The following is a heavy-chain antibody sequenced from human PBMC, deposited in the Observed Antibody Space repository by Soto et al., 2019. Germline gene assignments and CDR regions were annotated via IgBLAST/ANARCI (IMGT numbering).Heavy chain of an antibody. CDR2: INPSGGST. D-gene: IGHD4-17*01. CDR3: ARYGDSDAFDI. CDR1: GYTFTSYY. Sequence: QVQLVQSGAEVKKPGASVKVSCKASGYTFTSYYMHWVRQAPGQGLEWMGIINPSGGSTSYAQKYQGRVTMNRDTSTSTVYMELSSLRSEDTAVYYCARYGDSDAFDIWGQGTMVTVSS. J-gene: IGHJ3*02. V-gene: IGHV1-46*01.